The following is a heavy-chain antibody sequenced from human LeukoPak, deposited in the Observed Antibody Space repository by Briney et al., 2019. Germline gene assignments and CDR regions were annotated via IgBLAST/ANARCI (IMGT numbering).Heavy chain of an antibody. CDR1: GGSISSYY. D-gene: IGHD3-22*01. V-gene: IGHV4-4*07. Sequence: SETLSLTCTVSGGSISSYYWSWIRQPAGKGLEWIGRIYTSGSTNYNPSLKSRVTISVDTSKNQFSLKLSSVTAADTAVYYCASTYYYDSSGYYGPFDIWGQGTMVTVSS. CDR3: ASTYYYDSSGYYGPFDI. J-gene: IGHJ3*02. CDR2: IYTSGST.